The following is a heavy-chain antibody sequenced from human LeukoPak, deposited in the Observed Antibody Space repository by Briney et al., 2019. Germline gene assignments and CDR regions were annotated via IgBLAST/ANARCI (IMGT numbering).Heavy chain of an antibody. CDR2: INHSGST. V-gene: IGHV4-34*01. CDR3: ARTRGMSY. J-gene: IGHJ4*02. D-gene: IGHD3-16*01. Sequence: KPSETLSLICAVYGGSFSGYYWSWIRQPPGKGLEWIGEINHSGSTNYNPSLKSRVTISVDTSKNQFSLKLSSVTAADTAVYYCARTRGMSYWGQGTLVTVSS. CDR1: GGSFSGYY.